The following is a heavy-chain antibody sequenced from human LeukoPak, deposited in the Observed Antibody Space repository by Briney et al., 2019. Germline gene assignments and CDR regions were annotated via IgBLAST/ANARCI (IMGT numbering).Heavy chain of an antibody. CDR3: AKDLYLSG. V-gene: IGHV3-48*04. CDR1: GFTFSSYS. Sequence: GGSLRLSCAASGFTFSSYSMNWVRQAPGKGLEWVSYISSSSRTIYYADSVKGRFTISRDNAKNSLYLQMNSLRAEDTAVYFCAKDLYLSGWGQGTLVTVSS. D-gene: IGHD3-10*01. CDR2: ISSSSRTI. J-gene: IGHJ4*02.